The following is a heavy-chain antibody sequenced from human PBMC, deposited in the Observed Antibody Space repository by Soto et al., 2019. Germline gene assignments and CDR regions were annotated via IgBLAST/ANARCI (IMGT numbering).Heavy chain of an antibody. CDR3: ARHSGSGSYYRSEIYYGMDV. J-gene: IGHJ6*02. V-gene: IGHV5-51*01. D-gene: IGHD3-10*01. CDR1: GYSFTSHW. Sequence: GESLKISCKGSGYSFTSHWIGWVRQMPGKGLEWMGIIYPGDSATRFSPSFQGQVTISADKSLSTAYLQWSSLKASDTAMYYCARHSGSGSYYRSEIYYGMDVWGQGTTVTV. CDR2: IYPGDSAT.